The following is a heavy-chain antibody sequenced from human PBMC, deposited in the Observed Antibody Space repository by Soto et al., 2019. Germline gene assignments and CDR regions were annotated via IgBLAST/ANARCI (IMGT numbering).Heavy chain of an antibody. J-gene: IGHJ6*02. Sequence: SSETLSLTCAVYGGSFSGYYWSWIRQPPGKGLEWIGEINHSGSTNYNPSLKSRVTISVDTSKNQFSLKLSSVTAADTAVYYCARGELWFGELLAYGMDVWGQGTTVTVSS. CDR1: GGSFSGYY. D-gene: IGHD3-10*01. V-gene: IGHV4-34*01. CDR2: INHSGST. CDR3: ARGELWFGELLAYGMDV.